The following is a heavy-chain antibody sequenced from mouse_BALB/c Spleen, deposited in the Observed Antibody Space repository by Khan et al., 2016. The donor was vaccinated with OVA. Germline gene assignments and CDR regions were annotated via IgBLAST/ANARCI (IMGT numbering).Heavy chain of an antibody. D-gene: IGHD1-1*01. CDR2: INPHIGET. V-gene: IGHV1-20*02. J-gene: IGHJ2*01. CDR1: GYSFTGYF. CDR3: ARKNCSDFDY. Sequence: EVELVESGPELVKPGASVKISCKASGYSFTGYFMNWVMQSHGKSLEWIGRINPHIGETLYNQKFKGKATLTVDESSRTVHMELRSLASEYSAVYYCARKNCSDFDYWGQGTTLTVSS.